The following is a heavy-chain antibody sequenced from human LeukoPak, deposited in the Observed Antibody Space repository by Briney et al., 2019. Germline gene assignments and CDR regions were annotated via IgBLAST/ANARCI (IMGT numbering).Heavy chain of an antibody. J-gene: IGHJ4*02. Sequence: PSETLSLTCTVSGGSISSYYWSWIRQPPGKGLEWIGCIYYSGSTNYNPSLKSRVTISVDTSKNQFSLKLSSVTAADTAVYYCARRITMVRGVIRADYFDYWGQGTLVTVSS. V-gene: IGHV4-59*08. CDR1: GGSISSYY. D-gene: IGHD3-10*01. CDR3: ARRITMVRGVIRADYFDY. CDR2: IYYSGST.